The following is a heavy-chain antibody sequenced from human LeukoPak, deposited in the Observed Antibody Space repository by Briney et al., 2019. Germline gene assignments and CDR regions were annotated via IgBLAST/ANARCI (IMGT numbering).Heavy chain of an antibody. CDR3: ARGGTEIYYRYYGMDV. CDR1: GFTFSSYA. Sequence: GGSLRLSCAASGFTFSSYAMSWVRQTPGKGLEWVSAISGSGGSTYYAGSVKGRVTISRDNSKNTLYLQMNSLRVEDTAVYYCARGGTEIYYRYYGMDVWGQGTTVTVSS. J-gene: IGHJ6*02. V-gene: IGHV3-23*01. CDR2: ISGSGGST. D-gene: IGHD3-22*01.